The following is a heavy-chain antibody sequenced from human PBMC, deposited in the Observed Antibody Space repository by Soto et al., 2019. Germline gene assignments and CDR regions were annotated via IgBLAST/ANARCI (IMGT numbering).Heavy chain of an antibody. CDR1: GGTFSSYG. V-gene: IGHV1-18*01. CDR2: ISAYNGNT. Sequence: ASVKVSCKASGGTFSSYGISWVRQAPGQGLEWMGWISAYNGNTNYAQKPQGRVTMTTDTSTSTAYMELRSLRSDDTAVYYCARDYVGIDPFDYWGQGTLVTVSS. D-gene: IGHD2-15*01. CDR3: ARDYVGIDPFDY. J-gene: IGHJ4*02.